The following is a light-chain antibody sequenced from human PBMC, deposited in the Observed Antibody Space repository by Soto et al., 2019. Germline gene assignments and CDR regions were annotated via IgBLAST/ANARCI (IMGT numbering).Light chain of an antibody. CDR3: SSYANSRTI. J-gene: IGLJ2*01. V-gene: IGLV2-14*01. Sequence: GVSNRFSGSKSGNTASLTISGLQAEDEADYFCSSYANSRTIFGGGTKLTVL.